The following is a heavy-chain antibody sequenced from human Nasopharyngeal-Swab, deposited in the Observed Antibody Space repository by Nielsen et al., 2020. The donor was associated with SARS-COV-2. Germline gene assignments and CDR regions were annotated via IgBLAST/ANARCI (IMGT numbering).Heavy chain of an antibody. CDR1: GFTFSTHP. V-gene: IGHV3-64D*06. Sequence: GESLKISCSGSGFTFSTHPMHWVRQAPGKGLEYVSVINGKGGSTYYADSVKGRFTVSRDNSESTLYLQMSSLRTEDTAVYYCVKDAGYDYRYYYYGLDVWGQGTLVTVS. D-gene: IGHD5-12*01. CDR3: VKDAGYDYRYYYYGLDV. J-gene: IGHJ6*02. CDR2: INGKGGST.